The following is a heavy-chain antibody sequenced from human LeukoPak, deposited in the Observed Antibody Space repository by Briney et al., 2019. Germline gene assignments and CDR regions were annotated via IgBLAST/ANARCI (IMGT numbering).Heavy chain of an antibody. V-gene: IGHV1-69-2*01. Sequence: VASVKVSCKASRSTFTDYYITWLRQAPGKGLEWMGRFDREDGNTKYAEKFQGRVTITSDASTDTAYMEPSRLTSQDTAVYFCATGWSHHFEYWGQGTLVTVSS. J-gene: IGHJ4*02. CDR3: ATGWSHHFEY. D-gene: IGHD2-15*01. CDR1: RSTFTDYY. CDR2: FDREDGNT.